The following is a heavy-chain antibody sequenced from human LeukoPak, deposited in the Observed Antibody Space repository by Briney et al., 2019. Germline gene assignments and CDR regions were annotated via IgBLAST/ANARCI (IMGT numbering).Heavy chain of an antibody. CDR2: ISSSSSYI. CDR1: GFPFNTYT. J-gene: IGHJ1*01. V-gene: IGHV3-21*01. Sequence: TGGSLRLSCVASGFPFNTYTMNWVRQAPGKGLEWVSSISSSSSYIYYADSVKGRFTISRDNAKNSLYLQMNSLRAEDTAVYYCARGDYYDSSGYPTDWGQGTLVTVSS. D-gene: IGHD3-22*01. CDR3: ARGDYYDSSGYPTD.